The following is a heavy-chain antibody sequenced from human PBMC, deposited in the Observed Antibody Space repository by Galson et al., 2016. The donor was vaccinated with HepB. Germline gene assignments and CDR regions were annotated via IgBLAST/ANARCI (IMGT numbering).Heavy chain of an antibody. V-gene: IGHV3-13*04. CDR1: GFTFSSYW. CDR2: IGTAGDT. D-gene: IGHD3-22*01. J-gene: IGHJ4*02. Sequence: SLRLSCAASGFTFSSYWMHWVRQAPGKGLEWVSAIGTAGDTYYPGSVKGRFTISRENAKNSLYLQMNSLRAGDTAVYYCARDRATYDSSGYWFDYWGQGTLVTVSS. CDR3: ARDRATYDSSGYWFDY.